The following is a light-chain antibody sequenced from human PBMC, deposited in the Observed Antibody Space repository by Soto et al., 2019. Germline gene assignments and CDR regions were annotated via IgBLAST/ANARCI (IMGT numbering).Light chain of an antibody. Sequence: EIVLTQSPGALSLSPGERATLSCRASQSVDSNYLAWYQQKPGQAPRIIIFDASNRATGIPARFSGSGSATNFTLTISRLEPEDFAVYYCQQYGRSPTTFGQGTKVDIK. J-gene: IGKJ1*01. CDR2: DAS. CDR3: QQYGRSPTT. V-gene: IGKV3-20*01. CDR1: QSVDSNY.